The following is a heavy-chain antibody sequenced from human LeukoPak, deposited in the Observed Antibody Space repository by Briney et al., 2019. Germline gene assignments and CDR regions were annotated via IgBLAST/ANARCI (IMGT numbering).Heavy chain of an antibody. CDR2: ISYDGSNK. D-gene: IGHD3-22*01. Sequence: GGSLRLSCAASGFTFRTYTMNWVRQAPGKGLEWVAVISYDGSNKYYADSVKGRFTISRDNSKNTLYLQMNSLRAEDTAVYYCAKDSITMIHGHFDYWGQGTLVTVSS. V-gene: IGHV3-30*18. J-gene: IGHJ4*02. CDR1: GFTFRTYT. CDR3: AKDSITMIHGHFDY.